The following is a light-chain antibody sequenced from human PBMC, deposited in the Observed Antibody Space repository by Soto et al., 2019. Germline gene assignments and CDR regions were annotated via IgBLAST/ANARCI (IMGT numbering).Light chain of an antibody. CDR2: GNN. J-gene: IGLJ2*01. V-gene: IGLV1-44*01. CDR3: AAWDDSLNGVL. CDR1: ASNIGSNS. Sequence: QSVLTQPPSASGTPGQRATLSCSGGASNIGSNSVTWYQQLPGTAPKLVLFGNNQRPSGVPDRISGSRSGTSASLAISGLQSEDAADYYCAAWDDSLNGVLFGGGTKVTVL.